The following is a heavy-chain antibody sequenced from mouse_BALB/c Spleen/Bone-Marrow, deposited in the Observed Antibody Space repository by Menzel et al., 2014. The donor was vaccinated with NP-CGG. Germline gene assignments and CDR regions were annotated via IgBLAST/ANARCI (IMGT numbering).Heavy chain of an antibody. J-gene: IGHJ3*01. CDR1: GYSFTSYY. V-gene: IGHV1S135*01. CDR3: AGSTMISAWFAY. Sequence: VQLQQPGPELMKPGASVKISCKASGYSFTSYYTHWVKQSHGKSLEWIGYIDPFNGGTSYNQKFKGKATLTVDKSSSTAYMHLSSLTSEDSAVYYCAGSTMISAWFAYWGQGTLVTVSA. D-gene: IGHD2-4*01. CDR2: IDPFNGGT.